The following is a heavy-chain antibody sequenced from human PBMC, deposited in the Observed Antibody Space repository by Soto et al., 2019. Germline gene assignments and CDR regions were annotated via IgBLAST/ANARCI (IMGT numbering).Heavy chain of an antibody. CDR2: IGISGDT. J-gene: IGHJ4*02. CDR3: ARGQEVGAHFFHX. D-gene: IGHD2-15*01. CDR1: GFTFSKFD. V-gene: IGHV3-13*04. Sequence: TGGSLRLSFEASGFTFSKFDMHWVRQPTGKGLEWVSTIGISGDTYYAVSVKGLFTISRDNAKNSLSLQMNSLRAGDTALYFCARGQEVGAHFFHXWGQGTQVTVSX.